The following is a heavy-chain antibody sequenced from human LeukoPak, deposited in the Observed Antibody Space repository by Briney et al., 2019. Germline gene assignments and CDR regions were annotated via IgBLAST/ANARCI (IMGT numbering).Heavy chain of an antibody. CDR1: GYTFTGYY. V-gene: IGHV1-2*06. CDR2: INPNSGGT. CDR3: ASSSGWYHRDAFDI. J-gene: IGHJ3*02. D-gene: IGHD6-19*01. Sequence: ASVKVSCKASGYTFTGYYMHWVRQAPGQGLEWMGRINPNSGGTNYAQKFQGRVTMTRDTSISTAYMELRRLRSDDTAVYYCASSSGWYHRDAFDIWGQGTMVTVSS.